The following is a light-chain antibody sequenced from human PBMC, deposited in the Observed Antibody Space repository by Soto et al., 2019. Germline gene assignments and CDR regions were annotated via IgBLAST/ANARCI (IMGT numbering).Light chain of an antibody. J-gene: IGKJ1*01. CDR1: QNIGNN. V-gene: IGKV3-15*01. CDR2: GAS. CDR3: QQYHYWWT. Sequence: EIVMTQSPATLSVSRGEGATLSCWASQNIGNNLAWYQQKPGQAPRLLIFGASPRATGVPARLSGRGSGTEFTLTISSLQSEDFAVYDCQQYHYWWTFGQGTKVEIK.